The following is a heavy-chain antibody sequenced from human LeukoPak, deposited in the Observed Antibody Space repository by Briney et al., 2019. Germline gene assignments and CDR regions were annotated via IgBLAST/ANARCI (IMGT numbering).Heavy chain of an antibody. CDR1: GFTVSSNY. D-gene: IGHD3-10*01. V-gene: IGHV3-53*01. Sequence: GGSLRLSCAASGFTVSSNYMSWVRQAPGKGLEWVSVIYSGGSTYYADSMKGRFTISRDNSKNTLYLQMNSLRAEDTAVYYCARSPGDRTYFDYWGQGTLVTVSS. CDR2: IYSGGST. CDR3: ARSPGDRTYFDY. J-gene: IGHJ4*02.